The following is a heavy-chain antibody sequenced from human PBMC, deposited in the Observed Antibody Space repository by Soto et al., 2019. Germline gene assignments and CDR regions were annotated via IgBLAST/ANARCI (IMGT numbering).Heavy chain of an antibody. CDR3: AKWEGLGSDYYYYAMDV. J-gene: IGHJ6*02. CDR2: IYHSGYT. V-gene: IGHV4-31*03. CDR1: GGSISSGGYY. Sequence: SETLSLTCTVSGGSISSGGYYWTWIRQHPGKGLEWIAYIYHSGYTFYNPSIKSRVTMSVDTSKNQFSLKLRSVTAADTAVYYCAKWEGLGSDYYYYAMDVWGQGTTVTVSS. D-gene: IGHD1-26*01.